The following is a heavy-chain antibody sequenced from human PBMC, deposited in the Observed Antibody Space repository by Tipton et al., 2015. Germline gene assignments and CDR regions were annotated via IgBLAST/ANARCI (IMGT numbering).Heavy chain of an antibody. CDR2: VYYSGYP. J-gene: IGHJ3*02. V-gene: IGHV4-31*03. CDR1: GGSIGGGYY. Sequence: TLSLTCTVSGGSIGGGYYWGWLRQYPGKGLEWIGFVYYSGYPNYNPSLTSRLTISVDTSRNQFSLHLKSATAADTAVYYCARDKTFEAFDIWGQGTKVTVSS. CDR3: ARDKTFEAFDI. D-gene: IGHD2/OR15-2a*01.